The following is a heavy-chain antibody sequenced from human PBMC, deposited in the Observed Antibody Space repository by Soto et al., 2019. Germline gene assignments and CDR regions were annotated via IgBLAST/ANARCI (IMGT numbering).Heavy chain of an antibody. J-gene: IGHJ4*02. CDR3: AKDSHPEGIAAAGFDY. D-gene: IGHD6-13*01. CDR2: ISGSGGST. CDR1: GFTFSSYA. V-gene: IGHV3-23*01. Sequence: GGSLRLSCAASGFTFSSYAMSWVRQAPGKGLEWVSAISGSGGSTYYADSVKGRFTISRDNSKNTLYLQMNSLRAEDTAVYYCAKDSHPEGIAAAGFDYWGQGTPVTVSS.